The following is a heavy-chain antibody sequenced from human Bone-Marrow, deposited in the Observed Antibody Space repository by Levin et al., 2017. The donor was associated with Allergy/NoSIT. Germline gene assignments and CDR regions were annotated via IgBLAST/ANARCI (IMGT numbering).Heavy chain of an antibody. CDR1: GFTFSSYA. J-gene: IGHJ6*03. CDR2: ISGSGGST. V-gene: IGHV3-23*01. Sequence: PGGSLRLSCAASGFTFSSYAMSWVRQAPGKGLEWVSAISGSGGSTYYADSVKGRFTISRDNSKNTLYLQMNSLRAEDTAVYYCAKGGLRFLEWLPPRYMDVWGKGTTVTVSS. D-gene: IGHD3-3*01. CDR3: AKGGLRFLEWLPPRYMDV.